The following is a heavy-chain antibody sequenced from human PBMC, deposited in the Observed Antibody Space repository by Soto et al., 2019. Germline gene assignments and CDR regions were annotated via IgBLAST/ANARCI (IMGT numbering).Heavy chain of an antibody. Sequence: GSLRLSCAASGFTFSSYAMSWVRQAPGKGLEWVSAISGSGGSTYYADSVKGRFTISRDNSKNTLYLQMNSLRAEDTAVYYCAKSLPGPEWLVGGFSYWGQGTLVTVSS. CDR2: ISGSGGST. V-gene: IGHV3-23*01. D-gene: IGHD6-19*01. CDR1: GFTFSSYA. CDR3: AKSLPGPEWLVGGFSY. J-gene: IGHJ4*02.